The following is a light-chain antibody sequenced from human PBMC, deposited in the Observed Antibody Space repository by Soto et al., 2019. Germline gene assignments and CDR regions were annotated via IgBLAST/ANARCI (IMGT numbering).Light chain of an antibody. Sequence: EIVLTQSPGTLSLSPGERATLSCRASQSVTSTYVAWYQQRPGQAPRLLIYGVSTRAPGIPDRFSGSGSGTDFTLTISRLEPEDFAVYFCQQYGNSPPVTFGGGTKVEFK. J-gene: IGKJ4*01. CDR1: QSVTSTY. V-gene: IGKV3-20*01. CDR3: QQYGNSPPVT. CDR2: GVS.